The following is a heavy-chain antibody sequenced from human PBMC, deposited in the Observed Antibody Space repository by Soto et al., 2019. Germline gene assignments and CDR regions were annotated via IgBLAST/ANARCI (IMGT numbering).Heavy chain of an antibody. CDR2: ITAYYGNT. V-gene: IGHV1-18*01. J-gene: IGHJ4*02. CDR3: ARVLIVGVTTVDY. D-gene: IGHD1-26*01. CDR1: GYTFLNYG. Sequence: QVQLVQSGAEVKKPGASVKVSCKASGYTFLNYGISWVRQAPGQGLEWMGWITAYYGNTEYAQRVQGRVTITTDTSTSTAYMELRSLRSDDTAVYYCARVLIVGVTTVDYWGQGTLVTVSS.